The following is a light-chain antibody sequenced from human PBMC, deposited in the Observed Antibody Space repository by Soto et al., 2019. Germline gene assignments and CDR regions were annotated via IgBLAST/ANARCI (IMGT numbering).Light chain of an antibody. CDR2: DAS. J-gene: IGKJ5*01. V-gene: IGKV1-33*01. CDR1: QDISNS. CDR3: QHCDSLPLT. Sequence: DIQMNQSPSSLSASVGDRVTISCQASQDISNSLNWYQQKPGKAPKLLIYDASNLETGVPSRFSGSGSGTDFTFTISSLQPEDIATYYCQHCDSLPLTFGQGTRLEIK.